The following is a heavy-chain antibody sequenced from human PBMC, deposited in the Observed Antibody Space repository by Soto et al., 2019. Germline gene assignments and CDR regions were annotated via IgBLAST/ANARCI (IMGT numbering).Heavy chain of an antibody. Sequence: PGGSLRLSCAASGFTFSSYGMHWVRQAPGKGLEWVAVIWYDGSNKYYADSVKGRFTISRDNSKNTLYLQMNSLRAEDTAVYYCARDGLDCSSTSCYVGYYYYGMDVWGQGTTVTVSS. CDR1: GFTFSSYG. J-gene: IGHJ6*02. D-gene: IGHD2-2*01. CDR2: IWYDGSNK. CDR3: ARDGLDCSSTSCYVGYYYYGMDV. V-gene: IGHV3-33*01.